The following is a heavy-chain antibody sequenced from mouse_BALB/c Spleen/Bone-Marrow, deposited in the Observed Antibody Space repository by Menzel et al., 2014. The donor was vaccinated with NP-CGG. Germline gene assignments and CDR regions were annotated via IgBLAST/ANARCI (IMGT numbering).Heavy chain of an antibody. D-gene: IGHD2-4*01. CDR1: GFTFSSYT. CDR2: ISSGGGNT. Sequence: EVQLVESGGGLVKPGGSLKLSCAASGFTFSSYTMSWVRQTPEKRLEWVATISSGGGNTYYPDSVKGRFTIARDNAKNNLYLQMSSLRSEDTALYYCARYMITTSYFDYWGQGTTLTVSS. CDR3: ARYMITTSYFDY. V-gene: IGHV5-9*03. J-gene: IGHJ2*01.